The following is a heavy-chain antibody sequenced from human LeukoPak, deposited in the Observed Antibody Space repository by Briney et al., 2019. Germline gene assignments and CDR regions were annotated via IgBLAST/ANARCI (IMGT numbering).Heavy chain of an antibody. Sequence: GGSLRLSCAASGFTFSSYAMHWVRQAPGKGLEWVAVISYDGSNKYYLDSVKGRFTISRDNSKNTLYLQMNSLRVEDTAVYYCAKDQAGYSNYFEHWGQGTPVTVSS. CDR1: GFTFSSYA. CDR2: ISYDGSNK. CDR3: AKDQAGYSNYFEH. J-gene: IGHJ4*02. D-gene: IGHD5-18*01. V-gene: IGHV3-30*04.